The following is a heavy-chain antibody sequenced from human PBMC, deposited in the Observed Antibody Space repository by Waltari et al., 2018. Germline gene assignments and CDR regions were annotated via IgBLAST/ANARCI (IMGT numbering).Heavy chain of an antibody. V-gene: IGHV3-30-3*01. J-gene: IGHJ4*02. CDR3: ARERFTSRIQPLDY. Sequence: QVQLVESGGGVVQPGRSLRLSCAASGFTFSSYAMHWVRQAPGKGLEWEAVISYDGSNKYYADSVKGRFTISRDNSKNTLYLQMNSLRAEDTAVYYCARERFTSRIQPLDYWGQGTLVTVSS. CDR2: ISYDGSNK. CDR1: GFTFSSYA. D-gene: IGHD5-18*01.